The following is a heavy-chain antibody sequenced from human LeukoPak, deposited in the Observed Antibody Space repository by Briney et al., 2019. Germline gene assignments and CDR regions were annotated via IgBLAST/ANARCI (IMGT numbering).Heavy chain of an antibody. Sequence: ASVKVSCRASGYTFTSYGISWVRQAPGQGLEWMGWISAYNGNTNYAQKLQGRVTMTTDTSTSTAYMELRSLRSDDTAVYYCARGGVVVPAATPADYWGQGTLVTVSS. CDR3: ARGGVVVPAATPADY. CDR1: GYTFTSYG. V-gene: IGHV1-18*01. D-gene: IGHD2-2*01. J-gene: IGHJ4*02. CDR2: ISAYNGNT.